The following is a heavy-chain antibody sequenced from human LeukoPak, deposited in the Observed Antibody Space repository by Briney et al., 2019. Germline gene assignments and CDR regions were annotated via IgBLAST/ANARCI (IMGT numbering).Heavy chain of an antibody. CDR1: GYSENFYG. CDR2: ISAQHGQT. J-gene: IGHJ4*02. V-gene: IGHV1-18*01. D-gene: IGHD2-2*01. Sequence: ASVKVSCKTSGYSENFYGITWVRQVAGQGLEWMGWISAQHGQTEYAPNSQDRVTMTTDTYTNTAYMELRSLRSDDTAVYYCAGSLGYCTSNVCHLKYWGQGTLVTVSS. CDR3: AGSLGYCTSNVCHLKY.